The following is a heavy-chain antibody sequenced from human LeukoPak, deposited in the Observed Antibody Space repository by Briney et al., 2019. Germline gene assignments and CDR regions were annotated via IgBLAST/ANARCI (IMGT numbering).Heavy chain of an antibody. CDR2: IRYDGTKK. J-gene: IGHJ6*03. CDR1: GFTFSDYG. Sequence: GGSLRLSCAASGFTFSDYGMHWVRQAPGKGLEWVAFIRYDGTKKYYADSVKGRFTVSRDDSKNTLYLQMNSLRAEDTAVYYCAKSATTIFGVVLLRYMDVWGKGTTVTVSS. D-gene: IGHD3-3*01. CDR3: AKSATTIFGVVLLRYMDV. V-gene: IGHV3-30*02.